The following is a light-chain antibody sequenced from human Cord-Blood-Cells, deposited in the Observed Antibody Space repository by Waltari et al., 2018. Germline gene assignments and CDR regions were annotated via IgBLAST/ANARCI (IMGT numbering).Light chain of an antibody. CDR3: QVWDSSTVV. CDR2: RDS. V-gene: IGLV3-9*01. J-gene: IGLJ2*01. CDR1: NHGIKN. Sequence: SYELTQPLSVSVALGQTDRITSGGNNHGIKNVHWYQQKPGQAPVLVIYRDSNRPSGIPERFSGSNSGNTATLTISRAQAGDEADYYCQVWDSSTVVFGGGTKLTVL.